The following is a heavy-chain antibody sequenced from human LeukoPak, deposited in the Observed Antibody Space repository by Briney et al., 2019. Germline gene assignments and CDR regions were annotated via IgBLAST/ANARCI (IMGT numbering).Heavy chain of an antibody. CDR2: VFPRSGDT. D-gene: IGHD5/OR15-5a*01. J-gene: IGHJ1*01. CDR3: ARPPRDLVSAAPFPF. V-gene: IGHV1-2*02. CDR1: GYTFSDYY. Sequence: ASVKVSCKASGYTFSDYYIHWVRQAPGAGLEGVGWVFPRSGDTYYSQRFHGRVAMTTDTSINTAYMELSRLKSDDTGVYFCARPPRDLVSAAPFPFWGQGTLVTVSS.